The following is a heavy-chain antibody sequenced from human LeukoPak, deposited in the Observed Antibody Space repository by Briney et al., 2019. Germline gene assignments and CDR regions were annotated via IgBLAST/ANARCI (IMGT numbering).Heavy chain of an antibody. V-gene: IGHV4-4*09. CDR2: IYTSGST. D-gene: IGHD3-3*01. CDR3: ARQSPTYYDFWSGFGFDP. J-gene: IGHJ5*02. Sequence: SETLSLTCTVSGGSISSYYWSWIRQPPGKGLEWIGYIYTSGSTNYNPSLKGRVTISVDTSKNQFSLKLSSATAADTAVYYCARQSPTYYDFWSGFGFDPWGQGTLVTVSS. CDR1: GGSISSYY.